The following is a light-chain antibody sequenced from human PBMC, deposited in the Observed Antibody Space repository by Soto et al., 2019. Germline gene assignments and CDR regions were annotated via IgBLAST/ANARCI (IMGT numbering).Light chain of an antibody. V-gene: IGKV1-5*01. CDR1: QSLSGW. CDR2: YVS. CDR3: QQYNTYSRT. J-gene: IGKJ5*01. Sequence: DIQMTQSPSTLSASVGDRVTITCRASQSLSGWLAWYQQKPGKAPKLLIYYVSSLESGVPSRFSSSGSGTEFTLTISSLQPDDFATYYCQQYNTYSRTFGQGTRLEIK.